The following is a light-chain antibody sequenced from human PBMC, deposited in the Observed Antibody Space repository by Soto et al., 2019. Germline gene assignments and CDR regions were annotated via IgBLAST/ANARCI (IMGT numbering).Light chain of an antibody. J-gene: IGLJ1*01. CDR2: DVS. CDR3: CSYAGTFTYV. Sequence: QSALTQPPSVSGSPGQSVTISCTGTSSDVGGYDYVSWYQHHPGKAPKLVIYDVSKRPSGVPDRFSASKSGNTASLTISGLQAEDEADYYCCSYAGTFTYVFGTGTKVT. V-gene: IGLV2-11*01. CDR1: SSDVGGYDY.